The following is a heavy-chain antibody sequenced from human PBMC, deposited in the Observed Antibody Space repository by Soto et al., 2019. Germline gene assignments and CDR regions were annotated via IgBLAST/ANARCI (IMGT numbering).Heavy chain of an antibody. CDR2: INLNSGHT. D-gene: IGHD6-19*01. J-gene: IGHJ4*02. CDR1: GYPFTTYD. Sequence: QVQLVQSGAEVKKPGASVKVSCKASGYPFTTYDISWVRQAAGQGLEWMGWINLNSGHTDYAQRFQGRVTMTMNTSLSTAYMELTSLSSEVTAVYYCARGRGWRDYWGQGTLVNVSS. CDR3: ARGRGWRDY. V-gene: IGHV1-8*01.